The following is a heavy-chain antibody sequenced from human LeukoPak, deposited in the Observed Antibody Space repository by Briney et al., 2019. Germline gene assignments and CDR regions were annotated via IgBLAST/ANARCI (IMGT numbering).Heavy chain of an antibody. D-gene: IGHD6-19*01. CDR1: GFTFDDYA. CDR3: AKDSSGWYQGFPFDY. Sequence: GRSLRVSCAASGFTFDDYAMPWVRQAPGKGLEWVSGISWNSGSIGYADSVKGRFTISRDNAKNSLYLQMNSLRAEDTALYYCAKDSSGWYQGFPFDYWGQGTLVTVSS. CDR2: ISWNSGSI. V-gene: IGHV3-9*01. J-gene: IGHJ4*02.